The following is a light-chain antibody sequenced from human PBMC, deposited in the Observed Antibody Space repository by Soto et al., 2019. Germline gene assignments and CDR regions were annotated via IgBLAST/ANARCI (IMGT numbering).Light chain of an antibody. CDR2: ATS. J-gene: IGKJ1*01. CDR3: PQDINYPWT. V-gene: IGKV3-20*01. CDR1: QSISRSD. Sequence: EIVLTQSPGTVSLTPGESATLSCRASQSISRSDLAWYQHRPGQSPRLLIYATSSRATGIPDRFSGSGSGTDFTLAISSLQPEDSATYYCPQDINYPWTFGQGTKVDNK.